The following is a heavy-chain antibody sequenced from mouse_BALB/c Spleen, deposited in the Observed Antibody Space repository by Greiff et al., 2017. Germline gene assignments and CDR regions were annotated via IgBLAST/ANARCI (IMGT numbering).Heavy chain of an antibody. J-gene: IGHJ4*01. CDR2: INPSSGYT. CDR3: ARDDGLYYAMDY. Sequence: QVQLQQSAAELARPGASVKMSCKASGYTFTSYTMHWVKQRPGQGLEWIGYINPSSGYTEYNQKFKDKTTLTADKSSSTAYMQLSSLTSEDSAVYYCARDDGLYYAMDYWGQGTSVTVSS. V-gene: IGHV1-4*02. D-gene: IGHD2-3*01. CDR1: GYTFTSYT.